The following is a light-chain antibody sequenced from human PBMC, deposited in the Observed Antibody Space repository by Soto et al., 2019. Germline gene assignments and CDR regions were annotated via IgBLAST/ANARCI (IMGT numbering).Light chain of an antibody. CDR2: GAS. V-gene: IGKV3-20*01. Sequence: EILLTQSPGTLSLSPGERATLSCRASQSVRNNYLAWYQQKPGQAPRLLIHGASGRAPGIPDRFSGSGSGTDFTLIISRLEPEDFAVYYCQQYGSSPYTFGQGTKLEI. CDR3: QQYGSSPYT. CDR1: QSVRNNY. J-gene: IGKJ2*01.